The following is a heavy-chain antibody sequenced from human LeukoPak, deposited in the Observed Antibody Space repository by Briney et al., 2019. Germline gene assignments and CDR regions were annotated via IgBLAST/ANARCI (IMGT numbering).Heavy chain of an antibody. V-gene: IGHV3-7*01. CDR3: ARVASSTTYGRSCYFDY. CDR2: IKQDGSEK. D-gene: IGHD6-6*01. CDR1: GFTFSSYW. Sequence: GGSLRLSCAASGFTFSSYWMSWVRQAPGKGLEWVANIKQDGSEKYYVDSVKGRFTISRDNAKNSLYLQMNSLRAEDTAVYYCARVASSTTYGRSCYFDYCGQGTLVTVSS. J-gene: IGHJ4*02.